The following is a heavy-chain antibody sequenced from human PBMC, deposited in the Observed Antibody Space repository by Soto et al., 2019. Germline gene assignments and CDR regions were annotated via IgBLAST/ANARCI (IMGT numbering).Heavy chain of an antibody. V-gene: IGHV3-74*01. J-gene: IGHJ6*02. CDR2: INSDGSST. Sequence: GGSLRLSCAASGFTFSSYWMHWVRQAPGKGLVWVSRINSDGSSTSYADSVKGRFTISRDNAKNTLYLQMNSLRAEDTAVYYCAREDIVLVPAATSYYYYGMDVWGQGTTVTVSS. CDR3: AREDIVLVPAATSYYYYGMDV. CDR1: GFTFSSYW. D-gene: IGHD2-2*01.